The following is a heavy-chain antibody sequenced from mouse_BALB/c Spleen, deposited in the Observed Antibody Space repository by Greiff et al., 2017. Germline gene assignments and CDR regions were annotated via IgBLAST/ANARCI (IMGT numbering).Heavy chain of an antibody. CDR2: ISYSGST. J-gene: IGHJ2*01. Sequence: EVKLMESGPGLVKPSQSLSLTCTVTGYSITSDYAWNWIRPFPGNKLEWMGYISYSGSTSYNPSLKSRISITRDTSKNQFFLQLNSVTTEDTATYYCAREGTGSFDYWGQGTTLTVSS. CDR1: GYSITSDYA. V-gene: IGHV3-2*02. D-gene: IGHD4-1*01. CDR3: AREGTGSFDY.